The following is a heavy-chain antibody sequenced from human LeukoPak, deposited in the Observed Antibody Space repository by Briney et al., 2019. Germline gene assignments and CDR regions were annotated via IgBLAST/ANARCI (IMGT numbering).Heavy chain of an antibody. J-gene: IGHJ4*02. V-gene: IGHV3-23*01. D-gene: IGHD3-10*02. CDR3: PPRFGFHGD. CDR1: GFTFSSYA. CDR2: ISGSGGST. Sequence: SGGSLRLSCAASGFTFSSYAMSWVRQAPGKGLEWVSAISGSGGSTYYADSVKGRFTISRDNSKHTLYLQRNSPRAEATAVHSGPPRFGFHGDWGQGTLVTVSS.